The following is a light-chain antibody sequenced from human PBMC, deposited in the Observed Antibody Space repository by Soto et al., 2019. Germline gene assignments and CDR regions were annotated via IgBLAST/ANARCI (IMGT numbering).Light chain of an antibody. CDR3: QQRSNWPLT. CDR1: RSVSSY. CDR2: DAS. J-gene: IGKJ4*01. Sequence: EIVLTQSPATLSLSPGERATLSCRASRSVSSYLAWYQQKPGQAPRLLIYDASNRATGIPARFGGSGSGTDFTLTISSLEPEDFAVYYCQQRSNWPLTFGGGTKVEIK. V-gene: IGKV3-11*01.